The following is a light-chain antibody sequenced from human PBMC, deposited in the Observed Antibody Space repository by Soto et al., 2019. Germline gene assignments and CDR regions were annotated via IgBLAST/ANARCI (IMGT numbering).Light chain of an antibody. V-gene: IGLV2-11*01. Sequence: QSALTQPRSVSGSPGQSVTISCTGTSSDVGDYNYVSWYQQQPGKAPKFIIYEVSKRPSGVTDRFSGSKSGNTASLTISGLQAEDEADYYCCSYAGTYTVVFGGGTKLTVL. CDR2: EVS. CDR3: CSYAGTYTVV. J-gene: IGLJ2*01. CDR1: SSDVGDYNY.